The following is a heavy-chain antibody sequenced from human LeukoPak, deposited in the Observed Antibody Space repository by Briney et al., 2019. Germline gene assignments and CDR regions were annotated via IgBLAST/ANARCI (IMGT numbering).Heavy chain of an antibody. CDR3: AKDHSADGWPTFEY. Sequence: GGSLRLSCAASGFTFSSYAMSWVRQAPGKGLEWVSAISGSGGSTYYADSVKGRFTISRDSSQNELYLQMNSLRADDSAIYYCAKDHSADGWPTFEYWGRGTLVTVSS. D-gene: IGHD5-24*01. J-gene: IGHJ4*02. CDR2: ISGSGGST. V-gene: IGHV3-23*01. CDR1: GFTFSSYA.